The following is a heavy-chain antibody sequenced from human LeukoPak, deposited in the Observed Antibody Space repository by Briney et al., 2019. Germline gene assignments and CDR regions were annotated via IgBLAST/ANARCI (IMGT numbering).Heavy chain of an antibody. J-gene: IGHJ4*02. CDR3: ARGLTPNSSSWYALDY. V-gene: IGHV1-69*01. CDR2: IIPIFGTA. D-gene: IGHD6-13*01. CDR1: GGTFSSYA. Sequence: SVKVSCKASGGTFSSYAISWVRQAPGQGLEWMGGIIPIFGTANYAQKFQGRVTITVDESTSTAYKELSSLRSEDTAVYYCARGLTPNSSSWYALDYWGQGTLVTVSS.